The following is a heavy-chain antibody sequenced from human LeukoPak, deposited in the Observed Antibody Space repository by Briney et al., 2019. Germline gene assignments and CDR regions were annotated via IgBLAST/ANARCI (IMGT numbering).Heavy chain of an antibody. CDR2: IIPIFGTA. J-gene: IGHJ4*02. V-gene: IGHV1-69*01. Sequence: GSSVKVSCKASGGTFSSYAISWLRQAPGQGLEWMGGIIPIFGTANYAQKFQGRVTITADESTSTAYMKLSSLRSEDTAVYYCARDASSGGNSLWGQGTLVTVSS. CDR1: GGTFSSYA. D-gene: IGHD4-23*01. CDR3: ARDASSGGNSL.